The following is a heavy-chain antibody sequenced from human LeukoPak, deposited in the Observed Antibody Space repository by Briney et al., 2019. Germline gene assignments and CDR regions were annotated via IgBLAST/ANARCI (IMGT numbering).Heavy chain of an antibody. V-gene: IGHV1-8*02. CDR3: ARHYLGLSY. Sequence: ASVKVSCKASGYTFTSYGISWVRQAPGQGLEWMGWMNPNSGYTGSAQRFQGRVTMTSDTSISTAYMELSSLTSEDTAVYYCARHYLGLSYWGQGSLVTVSS. CDR1: GYTFTSYG. CDR2: MNPNSGYT. J-gene: IGHJ4*02. D-gene: IGHD7-27*01.